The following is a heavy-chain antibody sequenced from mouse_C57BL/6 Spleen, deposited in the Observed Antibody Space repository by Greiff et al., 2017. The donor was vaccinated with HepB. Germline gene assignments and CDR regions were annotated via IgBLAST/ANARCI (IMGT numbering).Heavy chain of an antibody. V-gene: IGHV5-2*01. D-gene: IGHD2-3*01. J-gene: IGHJ1*03. CDR3: ARQVAGLLGYFDV. CDR1: EYEFPSHD. CDR2: INSDGGST. Sequence: EVKLMESGGGLVQPGESLKLSCESNEYEFPSHDMSWVRKTPEKRLELVAAINSDGGSTYYPDTMERRFIISRDNTKKTLYLQMSSLRSEDTALYYCARQVAGLLGYFDVWGTGTTVTVSS.